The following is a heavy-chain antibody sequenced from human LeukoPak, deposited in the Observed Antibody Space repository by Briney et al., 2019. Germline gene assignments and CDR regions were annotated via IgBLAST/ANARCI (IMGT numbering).Heavy chain of an antibody. CDR2: INPNSGGT. Sequence: ASVKVSCKASGYTFTGYYMHWVRQAPGQGLEWMGRINPNSGGTNYAQKFQGRVTMTRDTSISTAYMELSRLRSDDTAVYYCARFYYMITVGGVTSGGNWFDPWGQGTLVTVSS. CDR1: GYTFTGYY. V-gene: IGHV1-2*06. D-gene: IGHD3-16*01. J-gene: IGHJ5*02. CDR3: ARFYYMITVGGVTSGGNWFDP.